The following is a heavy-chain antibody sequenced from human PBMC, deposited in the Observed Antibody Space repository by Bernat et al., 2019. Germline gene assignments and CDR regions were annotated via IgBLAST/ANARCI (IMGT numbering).Heavy chain of an antibody. D-gene: IGHD3-10*01. CDR1: GFTFSNAW. J-gene: IGHJ4*02. CDR2: IKSKTDGGTT. CDR3: TTDKRVRFGGRGVDY. Sequence: EVQLVESGGGLVKPGGSLRLSCAASGFTFSNAWMNWVRQAPGKGLEWVGRIKSKTDGGTTDYAAPVKGRFTISRDDSKNTLYLQMNSLKTEDTAVYYWTTDKRVRFGGRGVDYWGQGTLVTVSS. V-gene: IGHV3-15*07.